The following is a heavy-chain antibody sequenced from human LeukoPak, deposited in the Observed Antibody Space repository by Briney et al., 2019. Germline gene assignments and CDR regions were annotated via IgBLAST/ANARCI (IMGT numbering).Heavy chain of an antibody. D-gene: IGHD6-13*01. CDR1: GYTFTGYY. J-gene: IGHJ6*02. CDR2: INPKSGGT. Sequence: ASVKVSCKASGYTFTGYYMHWVRQAPGQGLEWMGLINPKSGGTNHAQKFQGRVTVTSDTSISTAYIDLSTLRSDDTAVYYCARVRAAGYYYYYYDMDVWGQGTTVTVSS. CDR3: ARVRAAGYYYYYYDMDV. V-gene: IGHV1-2*02.